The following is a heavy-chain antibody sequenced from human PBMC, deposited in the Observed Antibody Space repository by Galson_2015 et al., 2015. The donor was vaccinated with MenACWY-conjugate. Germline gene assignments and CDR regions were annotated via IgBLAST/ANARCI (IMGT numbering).Heavy chain of an antibody. V-gene: IGHV3-23*01. CDR3: AKGPLYDSSGLDSDCLGD. CDR2: ARGSGGVT. CDR1: GFIFNKFA. D-gene: IGHD3-22*01. J-gene: IGHJ1*01. Sequence: SLRLSCAASGFIFNKFAMTWIRQAPGKGLEWVSAARGSGGVTYHADSVKGRFTISRDNAKNTLYLQMTSLKAEDTALYYCAKGPLYDSSGLDSDCLGDGGQGAYVSVSS.